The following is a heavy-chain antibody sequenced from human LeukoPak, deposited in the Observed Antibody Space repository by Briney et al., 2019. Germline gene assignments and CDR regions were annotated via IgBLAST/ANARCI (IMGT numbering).Heavy chain of an antibody. J-gene: IGHJ4*02. CDR3: ARVATVLTPDY. CDR2: ISANNDNT. V-gene: IGHV1-18*01. Sequence: ASVKVSCKASGGTFSSYAISWVRQAPGHGLEWMGWISANNDNTNYAQNFQGRVTMTTDTSTSTAYMELRSLRSDDTAVYYCARVATVLTPDYWGQGTLVTVSS. D-gene: IGHD4-23*01. CDR1: GGTFSSYA.